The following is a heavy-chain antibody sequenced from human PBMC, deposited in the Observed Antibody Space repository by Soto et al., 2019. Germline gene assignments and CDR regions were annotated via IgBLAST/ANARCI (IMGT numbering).Heavy chain of an antibody. V-gene: IGHV4-34*01. D-gene: IGHD6-13*01. CDR3: ARDRIAAASGIDY. CDR1: GGSFSGYY. Sequence: SETLSLTCAVYGGSFSGYYWSWIRQPPGKGLEWTGEINHSGSTNYNPSLKSRVTISVDTSKNQFSLKLSSVTAADTAVYYCARDRIAAASGIDYWGQGTLVTVSS. CDR2: INHSGST. J-gene: IGHJ4*02.